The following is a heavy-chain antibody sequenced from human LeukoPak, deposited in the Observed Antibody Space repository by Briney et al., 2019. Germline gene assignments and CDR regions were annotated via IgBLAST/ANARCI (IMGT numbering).Heavy chain of an antibody. V-gene: IGHV3-15*01. CDR2: LKSKGDDGAT. CDR3: ATGNRYYDSSGYYPYYFDY. CDR1: GFTFGDYA. D-gene: IGHD3-22*01. Sequence: GGSLRLSCTASGFTFGDYAMSWVRQAPGKGLEWVGRLKSKGDDGATDYAAPVKGRFTISRDDSKSTLYLQMNSLKTEDTAVYYCATGNRYYDSSGYYPYYFDYWGQGTLVTVSS. J-gene: IGHJ4*02.